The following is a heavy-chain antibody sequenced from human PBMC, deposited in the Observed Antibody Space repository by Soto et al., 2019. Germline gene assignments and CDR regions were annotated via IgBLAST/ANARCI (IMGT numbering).Heavy chain of an antibody. CDR2: ISSSGSTI. Sequence: GGSLRLSCTASGFTLSSYEMNWVRQAPGKGLEWLSYISSSGSTIYHADSVKGRFTISRDNAKNSLYLQMNSLRAEDTAVYYCASLGVGDWANYYYYYGMDVWGQGTTVTVSS. V-gene: IGHV3-48*03. CDR1: GFTLSSYE. CDR3: ASLGVGDWANYYYYYGMDV. D-gene: IGHD2-21*02. J-gene: IGHJ6*02.